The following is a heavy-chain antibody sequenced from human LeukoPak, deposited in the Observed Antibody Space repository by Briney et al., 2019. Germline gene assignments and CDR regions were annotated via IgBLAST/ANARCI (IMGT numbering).Heavy chain of an antibody. Sequence: GGSLRLSCAASGFTFSSYAMHWVRQAPGKGLEWVAVISYDGSNKYYADSVKGRFTISRDNSKNTLYLQMNSLRAEDTAVYYCARDNHYYYYMDVWGKGTTVTVSS. CDR1: GFTFSSYA. D-gene: IGHD1-14*01. V-gene: IGHV3-30-3*01. J-gene: IGHJ6*03. CDR3: ARDNHYYYYMDV. CDR2: ISYDGSNK.